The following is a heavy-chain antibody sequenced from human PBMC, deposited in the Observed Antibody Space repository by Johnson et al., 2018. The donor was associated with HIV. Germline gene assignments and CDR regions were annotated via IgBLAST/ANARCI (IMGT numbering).Heavy chain of an antibody. Sequence: VQLVESGGGLVQPGRSLRLSCAASGFTFSSYWMSWVRQAPGKGLEWVANINEDGSEKYYADSVKGRFTISRDNSKNTLYLQMNSLRAEDTAVYYCAKDVVGIQLLGAFDIWGQGTMVTVSS. J-gene: IGHJ3*02. CDR3: AKDVVGIQLLGAFDI. CDR1: GFTFSSYW. V-gene: IGHV3-7*01. CDR2: INEDGSEK. D-gene: IGHD5-18*01.